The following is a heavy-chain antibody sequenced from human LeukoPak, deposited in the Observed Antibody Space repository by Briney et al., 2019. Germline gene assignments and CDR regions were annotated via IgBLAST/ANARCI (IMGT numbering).Heavy chain of an antibody. CDR1: GFTFSSYS. CDR2: ISYSSGYI. J-gene: IGHJ4*02. D-gene: IGHD3-3*01. CDR3: ARTRVGVVIDYFDY. V-gene: IGHV3-21*01. Sequence: GGSLRLSCAASGFTFSSYSMNWVRQAPGEGLEGVSSISYSSGYIYYADSVKGRFTISRDNAKNSLYLQMNSLRAEDTAVFYCARTRVGVVIDYFDYWGQGTLVTVSS.